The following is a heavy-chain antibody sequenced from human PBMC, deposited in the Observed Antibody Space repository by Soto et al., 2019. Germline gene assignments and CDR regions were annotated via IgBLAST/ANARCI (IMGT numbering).Heavy chain of an antibody. Sequence: QVQLVQSGAEVKKPGASVKVSCKASGYTFTTYYMHWVRQAPGQGLEWMGITNPSDGSTNYAQRFQGRVTMTRDTSTSTVYRELSSLRSEDTAVYFCAGAGRVPHVFLNHFDYWGQGTLVTVSS. CDR2: TNPSDGST. CDR3: AGAGRVPHVFLNHFDY. V-gene: IGHV1-46*01. D-gene: IGHD3-3*01. J-gene: IGHJ4*02. CDR1: GYTFTTYY.